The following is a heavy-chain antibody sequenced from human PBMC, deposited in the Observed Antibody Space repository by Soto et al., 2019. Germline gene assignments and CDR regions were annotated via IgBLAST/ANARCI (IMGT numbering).Heavy chain of an antibody. CDR2: ISYDGSNK. D-gene: IGHD2-2*01. CDR3: ARALLSGTVGWFDP. CDR1: GFTFSSYG. Sequence: QVQLVESGGGVVQPGRSLRLSCAASGFTFSSYGMHWVRQAPGKGLEWVAVISYDGSNKYYADSVKGRFTISRDNSKNTLYLQMNSLRAEDTAVYYCARALLSGTVGWFDPWGQGILVTVSS. J-gene: IGHJ5*02. V-gene: IGHV3-30*03.